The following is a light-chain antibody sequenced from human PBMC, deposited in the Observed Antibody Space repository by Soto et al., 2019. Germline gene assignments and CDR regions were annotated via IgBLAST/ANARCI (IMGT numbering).Light chain of an antibody. CDR3: SSYTSSSTLV. Sequence: QSALTQPASVSGSPGQSITISCTGTSSDVGGYNYVSWYQQHPGKAPKLMIYEVSNRPSGVSNRFSGSKSGNTASLTISGLQAEAEADYYCSSYTSSSTLVFGGVTKLTVL. V-gene: IGLV2-14*01. J-gene: IGLJ2*01. CDR1: SSDVGGYNY. CDR2: EVS.